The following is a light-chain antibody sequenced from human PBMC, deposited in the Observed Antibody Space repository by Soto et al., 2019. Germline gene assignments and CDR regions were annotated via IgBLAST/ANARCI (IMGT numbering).Light chain of an antibody. Sequence: QSVLTQPPSASASLGASVTLTCTLNSGYSDYKVDWYQQRPGKGPRFVMRVGTGGIVGSKGEGIPDRFSVLGSGLNRYLTIKNIQEEDESDYYCGADHGNGISFVYVFGTGTKVTVL. CDR3: GADHGNGISFVYV. CDR1: SGYSDYK. J-gene: IGLJ1*01. V-gene: IGLV9-49*01. CDR2: VGTGGIVG.